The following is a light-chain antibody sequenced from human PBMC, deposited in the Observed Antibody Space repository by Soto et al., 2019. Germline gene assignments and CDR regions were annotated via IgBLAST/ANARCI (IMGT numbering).Light chain of an antibody. CDR3: QQYGSSIT. J-gene: IGKJ5*01. CDR2: GAS. V-gene: IGKV3-20*01. Sequence: EIVMTQSPATLSVSPGERATLSCRASQSVSNNYLAWYQQKPGQAPRLLIYGASSRATGIPDRFSGSGSGTDFTLTISRLEPEDFAVYYCQQYGSSITFGQGTRLENK. CDR1: QSVSNNY.